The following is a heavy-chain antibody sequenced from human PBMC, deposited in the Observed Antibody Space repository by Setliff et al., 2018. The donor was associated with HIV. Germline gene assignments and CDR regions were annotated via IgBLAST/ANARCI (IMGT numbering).Heavy chain of an antibody. CDR1: GFAFSAYA. V-gene: IGHV3-23*01. CDR2: INGGGTT. Sequence: GGSLRLSCAASGFAFSAYAMDWVRQAPGKGLEWVSAINGGGTTYYADSVKGRFVISREKSKSTLYLQMNNLRAEDTAVYHCAKSALLWFGTSNWFDSWGQGTLVTVSS. J-gene: IGHJ5*01. D-gene: IGHD3-10*01. CDR3: AKSALLWFGTSNWFDS.